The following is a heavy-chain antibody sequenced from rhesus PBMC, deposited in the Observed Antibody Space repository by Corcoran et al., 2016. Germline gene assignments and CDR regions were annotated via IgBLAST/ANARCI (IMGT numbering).Heavy chain of an antibody. CDR1: GFTFRVFA. J-gene: IGHJ4*01. CDR2: ISNIGTTV. CDR3: SRDDYRSS. Sequence: DVQLVESGGGLVQPGGSLSLACEASGFTFRVFALPWVRQAPGKGLEWVSTISNIGTTVDYADSVKGRFTVARDNAKNSLSLQMNSLRAEDTAVYYCSRDDYRSSWGQGVLITVSS. V-gene: IGHV3-183*02. D-gene: IGHD4-29*01.